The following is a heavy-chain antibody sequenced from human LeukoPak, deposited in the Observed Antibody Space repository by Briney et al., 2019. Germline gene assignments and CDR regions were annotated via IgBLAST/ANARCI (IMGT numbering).Heavy chain of an antibody. Sequence: GGSLRLSCTASGFAFSSYAMSWVRQAPGVGLEWVSAIDGGGGRTWHADSVRGRFTISRDNSKNTLFMQMNSLRAEDTAVYYCARGLQGYYDSLTGYYRGRYYFDYWGQGTLVTVSS. J-gene: IGHJ4*02. CDR2: IDGGGGRT. D-gene: IGHD3-9*01. CDR3: ARGLQGYYDSLTGYYRGRYYFDY. V-gene: IGHV3-23*01. CDR1: GFAFSSYA.